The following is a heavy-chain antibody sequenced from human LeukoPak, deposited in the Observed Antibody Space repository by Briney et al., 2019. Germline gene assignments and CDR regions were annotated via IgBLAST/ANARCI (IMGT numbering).Heavy chain of an antibody. CDR1: GGTFSSYA. D-gene: IGHD3-3*01. CDR3: ARLPPDGGVVIGRDPYYYYGMDV. J-gene: IGHJ6*02. CDR2: IIPILGIA. Sequence: SVKVSCTASGGTFSSYAISWVRQAPGQGLEWMGRIIPILGIANYAQEFQGRVTITADKSTSTAYMELSSLRSEDTAVYYCARLPPDGGVVIGRDPYYYYGMDVWGQGTTVTVSS. V-gene: IGHV1-69*04.